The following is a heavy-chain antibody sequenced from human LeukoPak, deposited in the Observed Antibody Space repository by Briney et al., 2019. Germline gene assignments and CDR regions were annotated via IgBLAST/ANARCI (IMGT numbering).Heavy chain of an antibody. J-gene: IGHJ3*02. Sequence: SETLSLTCTVSGGSINSFYWSWIRQPPGKGLEWLGFIFYSGTTNYNPSLESRVSMSVDTSRNQFSLNLRSLTAADTAVYYCARHPRGDSSNPPDSFDIWGQGTVVTVSS. CDR3: ARHPRGDSSNPPDSFDI. CDR2: IFYSGTT. V-gene: IGHV4-59*08. D-gene: IGHD2-21*02. CDR1: GGSINSFY.